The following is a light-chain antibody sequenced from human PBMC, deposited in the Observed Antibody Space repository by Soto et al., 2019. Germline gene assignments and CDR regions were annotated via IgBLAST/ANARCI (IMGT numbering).Light chain of an antibody. J-gene: IGLJ1*01. CDR1: SSDVGTYNY. CDR2: DVS. Sequence: QSALTQPRSVSGSPGQSVTISCTGTSSDVGTYNYVSWYQQHPGKAPKVMIYDVSERPSGVPDRFSGSKSGNTASLTISGLQAEDEADYYCCPYAGSPRHVFGTGTKVTVL. CDR3: CPYAGSPRHV. V-gene: IGLV2-11*01.